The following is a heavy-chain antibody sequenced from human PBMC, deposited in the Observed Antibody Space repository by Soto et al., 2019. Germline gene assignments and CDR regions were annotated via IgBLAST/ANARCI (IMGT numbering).Heavy chain of an antibody. CDR1: GFTFSSYA. CDR2: ISVTGDT. D-gene: IGHD2-21*01. V-gene: IGHV3-23*01. J-gene: IGHJ4*02. CDR3: AKSLSMATSFDY. Sequence: GGSLRLSCAASGFTFSSYAMNWVRQFPGKGPEWVSHISVTGDTYYADSVKGRFTISRDNSKNTLFLQMNSLRAEHTAVYYCAKSLSMATSFDYWGQGTPVTVSS.